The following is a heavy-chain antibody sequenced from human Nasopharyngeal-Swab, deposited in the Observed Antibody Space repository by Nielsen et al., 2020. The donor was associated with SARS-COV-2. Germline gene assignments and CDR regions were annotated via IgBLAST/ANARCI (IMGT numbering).Heavy chain of an antibody. D-gene: IGHD2-2*01. V-gene: IGHV4-4*02. CDR3: ARGDLVVVPSPILGLGPFFYYFYLDV. CDR1: GGSVSSNDW. Sequence: SETLSLTCAVSGGSVSSNDWWTWVRQSPGKGLEWIGEVSHSGSINYTPSLKSRVTLSMDKSKRQFSLRLTSVSAAETAVYFCARGDLVVVPSPILGLGPFFYYFYLDVWGKGTTVIVSS. J-gene: IGHJ6*03. CDR2: VSHSGSI.